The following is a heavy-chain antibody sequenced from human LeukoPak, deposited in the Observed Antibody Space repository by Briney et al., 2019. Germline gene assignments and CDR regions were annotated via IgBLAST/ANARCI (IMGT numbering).Heavy chain of an antibody. CDR2: ISAYNGNT. V-gene: IGHV1-18*01. CDR1: GYTFTSYG. J-gene: IGHJ4*02. CDR3: ARKKYSGYDLWSYFDY. D-gene: IGHD5-12*01. Sequence: ASVKVSCKASGYTFTSYGISWVRQAPGQGLGWMGWISAYNGNTNYAQKLQGRVTMTTDTSTSTAYMELRSLRSDDTAVYYCARKKYSGYDLWSYFDYWGQGTLVTVSS.